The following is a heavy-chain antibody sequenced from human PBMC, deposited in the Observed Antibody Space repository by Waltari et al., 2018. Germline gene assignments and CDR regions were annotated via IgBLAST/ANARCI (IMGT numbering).Heavy chain of an antibody. J-gene: IGHJ3*02. Sequence: QVQLVQSGAEVKKPGSSVKVSCKASGGTFSSYAISWVRQAPGQGLEWMGGSIPIFGTANYAQKFQGRVTITADESTSTAYMELSSLRSEDTAVYYCARDRVVVPAAIPNAFDIWGQGTMVTVSS. D-gene: IGHD2-2*02. V-gene: IGHV1-69*12. CDR2: SIPIFGTA. CDR1: GGTFSSYA. CDR3: ARDRVVVPAAIPNAFDI.